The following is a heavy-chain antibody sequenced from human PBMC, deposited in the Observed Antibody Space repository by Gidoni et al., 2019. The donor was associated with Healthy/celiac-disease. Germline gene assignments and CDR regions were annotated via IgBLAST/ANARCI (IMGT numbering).Heavy chain of an antibody. CDR3: XTDXXXRAXXI. Sequence: EVQLLESGGGXVKPXWSLRLSCAAXGFPFSNAWMSWVRQAPGNGLEWVGRIKSKTDGGTTDYAAPXKGXXXISRXXSKXXXYLXXNSXXXEDXXVYXXXTDXXXRAXXIWGXXTMVXXSS. V-gene: IGHV3-15*01. CDR2: IKSKTDGGTT. J-gene: IGHJ3*02. CDR1: GFPFSNAW.